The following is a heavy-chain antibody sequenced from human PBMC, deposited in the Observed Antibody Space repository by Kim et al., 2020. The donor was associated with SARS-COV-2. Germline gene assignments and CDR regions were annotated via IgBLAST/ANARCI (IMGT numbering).Heavy chain of an antibody. CDR1: GFTFSRYD. Sequence: GGSLRLSCAASGFTFSRYDMHWVRQATGKGLEWVSGIGTAGDTYYPGSVKGRFTISRENAKNSLYLQMNSLRAGDAAVYYCARAMVRGVIIGAYDIWGQGTVVTVSS. V-gene: IGHV3-13*01. J-gene: IGHJ3*02. D-gene: IGHD3-10*01. CDR2: IGTAGDT. CDR3: ARAMVRGVIIGAYDI.